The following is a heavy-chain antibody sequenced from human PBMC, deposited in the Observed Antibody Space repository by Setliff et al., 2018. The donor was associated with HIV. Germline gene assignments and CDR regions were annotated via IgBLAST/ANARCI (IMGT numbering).Heavy chain of an antibody. CDR3: ARAVCPSLNCYSFFNY. CDR1: DGSFSGYS. CDR2: VSRGGST. J-gene: IGHJ4*01. Sequence: SETLSLTCGVDDGSFSGYSWSWIRQSPGKGLEWIGEVSRGGSTTYNPSLTGRVSVSVDTSKSQFSLKLTNVTAADAAVYYCARAVCPSLNCYSFFNYWGHGSLVTVSS. D-gene: IGHD2-15*01. V-gene: IGHV4-34*01.